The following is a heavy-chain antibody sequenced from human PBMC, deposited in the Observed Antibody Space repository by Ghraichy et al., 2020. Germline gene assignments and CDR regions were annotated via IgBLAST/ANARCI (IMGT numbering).Heavy chain of an antibody. CDR1: GFTFSSYA. V-gene: IGHV3-30-3*01. J-gene: IGHJ4*02. CDR2: ISYDGSNK. D-gene: IGHD3-10*02. CDR3: ARDAILNYVRPTTTNYFDY. Sequence: GGSLRLSCAASGFTFSSYAMHWVRQAPGKGLEWVAVISYDGSNKYYADSVKGRFTISRDNSKNTLYLQMNSLRAEDTAVYYCARDAILNYVRPTTTNYFDYWGQGTLVTVSS.